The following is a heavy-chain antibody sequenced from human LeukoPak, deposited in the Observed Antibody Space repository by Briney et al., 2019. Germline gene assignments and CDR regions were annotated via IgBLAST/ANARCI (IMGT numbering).Heavy chain of an antibody. CDR3: ARAPRRGSPIGLDY. CDR1: GGSFSGYY. Sequence: PSETLSLTCAVYGGSFSGYYWSWIRQPPGKGLEWMGEINHSGSTNYNPSLKSRVTISVDTSKNQFSLKLSSVTAADTAVYYCARAPRRGSPIGLDYWGQGTLVTVSS. J-gene: IGHJ4*02. D-gene: IGHD1-26*01. V-gene: IGHV4-34*01. CDR2: INHSGST.